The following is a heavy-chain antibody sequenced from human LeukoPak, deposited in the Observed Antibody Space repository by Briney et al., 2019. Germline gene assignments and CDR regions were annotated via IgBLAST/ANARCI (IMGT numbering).Heavy chain of an antibody. Sequence: ASVKVSCKASGYTFTGYFMHWVRQAPGQGLEWMGWINPNSGGTNYAQKFQGRVTMTRDTSITTAYMEVSRLRSDDTAVYYCARMGSDWRDLDYWGQGTLVTVSS. D-gene: IGHD6-19*01. V-gene: IGHV1-2*02. J-gene: IGHJ4*02. CDR2: INPNSGGT. CDR3: ARMGSDWRDLDY. CDR1: GYTFTGYF.